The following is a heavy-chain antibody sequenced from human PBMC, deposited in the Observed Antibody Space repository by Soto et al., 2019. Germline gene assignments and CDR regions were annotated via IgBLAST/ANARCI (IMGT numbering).Heavy chain of an antibody. J-gene: IGHJ1*01. CDR3: AHRRAVAGSGYFQP. CDR1: GFSLSTSGVG. Sequence: SGPTLVNPTQTLTLTCTFSGFSLSTSGVGVGWIRQPPGKALEWLALIYWNDDKRYSPSLKSRFTITKDTSKNQVVLTMTNMDPVDTATYYCAHRRAVAGSGYFQPWGQGTLVTVSS. V-gene: IGHV2-5*01. D-gene: IGHD6-19*01. CDR2: IYWNDDK.